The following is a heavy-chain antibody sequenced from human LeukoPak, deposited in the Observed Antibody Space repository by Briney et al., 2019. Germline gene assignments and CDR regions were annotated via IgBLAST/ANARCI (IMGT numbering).Heavy chain of an antibody. V-gene: IGHV3-48*01. CDR3: ARPYELLTFGDGYFYFES. CDR2: ITSSGRDI. Sequence: PGGSLRLSCVASGFHLSTWSMTWVRQAPGKGLEWLAYITSSGRDIDYADSVMGRFTVSRDNAKNSLFLHMNSLRAEDTAVYYCARPYELLTFGDGYFYFESWGQGTLVTVSS. D-gene: IGHD3-10*01. J-gene: IGHJ4*02. CDR1: GFHLSTWS.